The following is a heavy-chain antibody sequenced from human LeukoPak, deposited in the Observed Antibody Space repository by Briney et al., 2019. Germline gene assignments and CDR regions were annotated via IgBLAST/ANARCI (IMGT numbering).Heavy chain of an antibody. CDR3: ARGSGPRGYYFDY. J-gene: IGHJ4*02. V-gene: IGHV4-30-2*05. Sequence: PSETLSLTCAVSGGSISSGAYSWSWIRQPPGKGLEWIGYIYYSGSTYYNPSLKSRVTISVDTSKNQFSLKLSSVTAADTAVYYCARGSGPRGYYFDYWGQGTLVTVSS. D-gene: IGHD2-15*01. CDR1: GGSISSGAYS. CDR2: IYYSGST.